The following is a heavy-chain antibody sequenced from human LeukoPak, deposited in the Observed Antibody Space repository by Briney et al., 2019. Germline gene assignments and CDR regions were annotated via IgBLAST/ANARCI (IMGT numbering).Heavy chain of an antibody. V-gene: IGHV1-18*01. Sequence: ASVTVSFTASGYTFTSYGISWVRQAPGQGLEWMGWISAYNGNTNYAQKLQGRVTMTTDTSTSTAYMELRSLRSDDTAVCYCARVAGYCSGGSCTGGFDPWGQGTLVTVSS. D-gene: IGHD2-15*01. CDR2: ISAYNGNT. CDR3: ARVAGYCSGGSCTGGFDP. J-gene: IGHJ5*02. CDR1: GYTFTSYG.